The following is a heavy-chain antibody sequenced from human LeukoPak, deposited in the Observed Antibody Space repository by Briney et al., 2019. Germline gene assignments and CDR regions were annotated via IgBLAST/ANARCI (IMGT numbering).Heavy chain of an antibody. CDR1: GYTFSGYY. V-gene: IGHV1-46*04. CDR3: ARGGHLRYGDTQNWFDP. D-gene: IGHD4-17*01. Sequence: ASVKVSCKASGYTFSGYYMHWVRQAPGQGLEWMALINPSGGNTRYAQKLQGRITMTRDTSTTTVYMEVSSLRSEDTAVYYCARGGHLRYGDTQNWFDPWGQGTLVTVSP. J-gene: IGHJ5*02. CDR2: INPSGGNT.